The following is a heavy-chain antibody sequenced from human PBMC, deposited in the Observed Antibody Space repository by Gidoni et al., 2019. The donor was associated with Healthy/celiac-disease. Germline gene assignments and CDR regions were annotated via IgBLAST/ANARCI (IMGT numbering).Heavy chain of an antibody. V-gene: IGHV2-5*01. D-gene: IGHD2-15*01. CDR1: GFSLSTSGVG. CDR3: AHRRVVVVAARADWFDP. J-gene: IGHJ5*02. CDR2: IYWNDDK. Sequence: QITLKESGPTLVKPTQTLTLTCTLSGFSLSTSGVGVGWIRQPPGKALEWLALIYWNDDKRYSPSLKSRITITKDTYKNQVVLTMANMDPVDTATYYCAHRRVVVVAARADWFDPWGQGTLVTVSS.